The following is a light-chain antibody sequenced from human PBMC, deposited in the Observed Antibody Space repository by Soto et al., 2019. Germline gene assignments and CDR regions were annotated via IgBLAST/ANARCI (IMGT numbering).Light chain of an antibody. CDR2: EVS. CDR1: NSYVGNYNL. J-gene: IGLJ1*01. Sequence: QSVLAQPASVSGSPGQSITIPCTGSNSYVGNYNLVSWYQQHPGEAPKLMIYEVSNLPSGVSNRFSGSKSGNTASLTISGLQAEDEADYYCNSHASYTTFVFGSGNKVTVL. V-gene: IGLV2-14*02. CDR3: NSHASYTTFV.